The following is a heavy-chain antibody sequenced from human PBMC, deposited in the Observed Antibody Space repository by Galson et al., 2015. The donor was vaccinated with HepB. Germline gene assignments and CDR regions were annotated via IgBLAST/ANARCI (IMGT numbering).Heavy chain of an antibody. CDR1: GGTFSSYA. J-gene: IGHJ5*02. CDR2: IIPILGIA. Sequence: SVKVSCKASGGTFSSYAISWVRQAPGQGLEWMGGIIPILGIANYAQKFQGRVTITADKSTSTAYLQWSSLKASDTAMYYCARRRDYYGSGSYYKNWFDPWGQGTLVTVSS. CDR3: ARRRDYYGSGSYYKNWFDP. V-gene: IGHV1-69*10. D-gene: IGHD3-10*01.